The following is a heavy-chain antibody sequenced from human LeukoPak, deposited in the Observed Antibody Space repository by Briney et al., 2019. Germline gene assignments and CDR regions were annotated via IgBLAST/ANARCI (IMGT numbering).Heavy chain of an antibody. D-gene: IGHD3-10*01. CDR2: INPYSGDT. V-gene: IGHV1-2*02. J-gene: IGHJ4*02. CDR1: GYSFTGYY. Sequence: ASVKVSCKASGYSFTGYYIHWVRQAPGQGLAWMGWINPYSGDTTYAQKFQGRLTLTRDTSISTAYMEVSRLRSDDTAVYYCARVLLYANPLDYWGQGTLVTVSS. CDR3: ARVLLYANPLDY.